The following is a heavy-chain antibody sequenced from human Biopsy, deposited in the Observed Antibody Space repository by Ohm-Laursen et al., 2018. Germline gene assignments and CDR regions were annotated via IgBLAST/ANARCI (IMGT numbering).Heavy chain of an antibody. CDR2: IIPMFGTA. Sequence: SVKVSCKASGGTFINYAINWVRQAPGQGLEWMGGIIPMFGTANYAQLFQGRVTITADESTSTSYMELSSLTSEDTAIYYCARGPHSGSHSCFDYWGRGTLVTVSS. CDR1: GGTFINYA. J-gene: IGHJ4*02. CDR3: ARGPHSGSHSCFDY. D-gene: IGHD1-26*01. V-gene: IGHV1-69*13.